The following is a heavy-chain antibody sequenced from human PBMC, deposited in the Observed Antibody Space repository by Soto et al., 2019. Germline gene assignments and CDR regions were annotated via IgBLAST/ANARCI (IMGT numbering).Heavy chain of an antibody. J-gene: IGHJ6*02. D-gene: IGHD2-2*01. CDR2: IIPIFGTA. CDR3: ASRINIVVVPAAIHYYYGMDV. CDR1: GGTFSSYA. Sequence: ASVKVSCKASGGTFSSYAISWVRQAPGQGLEWMGGIIPIFGTANYAQKFQGRVTITADESTSTAYMELSSLRSEDTAVYYCASRINIVVVPAAIHYYYGMDVWGQGTTVTVSS. V-gene: IGHV1-69*13.